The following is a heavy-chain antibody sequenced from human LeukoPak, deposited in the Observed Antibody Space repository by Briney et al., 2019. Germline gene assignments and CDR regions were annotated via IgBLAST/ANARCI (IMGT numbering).Heavy chain of an antibody. CDR1: GYSFTSYW. CDR2: IYPGDSDT. V-gene: IGHV5-51*01. J-gene: IGHJ6*03. Sequence: GESLKISCKGSGYSFTSYWIGWVRQMPGKGLEWMGIIYPGDSDTRYSPSFQGQVTISADKSISTAYLQWSSLKASDTAMYYCARHYYSNYPYYYYMDVWGKGTTVTVSS. CDR3: ARHYYSNYPYYYYMDV. D-gene: IGHD4-11*01.